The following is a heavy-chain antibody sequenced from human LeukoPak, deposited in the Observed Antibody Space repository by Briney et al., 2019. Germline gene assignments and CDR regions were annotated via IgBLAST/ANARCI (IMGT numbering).Heavy chain of an antibody. CDR2: IYHSGST. Sequence: PSGTLSLTCAVSGGSISSSNWWSWVRQPPGKGLEWIGEIYHSGSTNYNPSLKSRVTISVDKSKNQFSLKLSSVTAADTAVYYCTEFYFDRSGYADYWGQGTLVTVSS. CDR1: GGSISSSNW. V-gene: IGHV4-4*02. J-gene: IGHJ4*02. CDR3: TEFYFDRSGYADY. D-gene: IGHD3-22*01.